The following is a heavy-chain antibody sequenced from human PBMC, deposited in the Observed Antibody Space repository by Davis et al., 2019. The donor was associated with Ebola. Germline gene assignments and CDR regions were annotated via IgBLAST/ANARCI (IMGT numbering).Heavy chain of an antibody. J-gene: IGHJ6*02. Sequence: GSLRLPCTVSGGSISSYYWSWIRQPPGKGLEWIGYIYYSGSTNYNPSLKSRVTISVDTSKNQFSLKLSSVTAADTAVYYCARGVYGNYGMDVWGQGTTVTVSS. CDR1: GGSISSYY. V-gene: IGHV4-59*12. D-gene: IGHD5/OR15-5a*01. CDR3: ARGVYGNYGMDV. CDR2: IYYSGST.